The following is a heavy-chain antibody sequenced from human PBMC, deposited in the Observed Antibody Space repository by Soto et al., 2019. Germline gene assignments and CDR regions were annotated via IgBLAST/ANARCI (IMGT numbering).Heavy chain of an antibody. CDR3: ARDISIGGSGNYYYGMDV. CDR1: GYTFTGYY. V-gene: IGHV1-2*04. D-gene: IGHD3-10*01. J-gene: IGHJ6*02. CDR2: INPNSGGT. Sequence: QVQLVQSGAEVKKPGASVKVSCKASGYTFTGYYMHWVRQAPGQGLEWMGWINPNSGGTNYAQRFQGWVTMTRDTSISTAYMELSRLRSDDTAVYYCARDISIGGSGNYYYGMDVWGQGTTVTVSS.